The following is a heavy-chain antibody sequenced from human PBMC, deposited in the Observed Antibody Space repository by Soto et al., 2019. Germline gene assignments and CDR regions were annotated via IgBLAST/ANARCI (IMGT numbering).Heavy chain of an antibody. J-gene: IGHJ3*02. Sequence: EVQLVESGGGLVQPGRSLRLSCAASGFTFDDYAMHWVRQAPGKGLEWVSGISWNSGSIGYADSVKGRFTISRDNAKNSLYLQMNSLRAEDTALYYCAKGDYGDPRGAFDIWGQGTMVTVYS. D-gene: IGHD4-17*01. CDR1: GFTFDDYA. V-gene: IGHV3-9*01. CDR3: AKGDYGDPRGAFDI. CDR2: ISWNSGSI.